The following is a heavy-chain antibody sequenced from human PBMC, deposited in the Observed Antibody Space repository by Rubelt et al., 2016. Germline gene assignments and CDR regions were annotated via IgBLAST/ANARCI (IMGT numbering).Heavy chain of an antibody. CDR3: AREGDYYYGMDV. V-gene: IGHV1-69*04. CDR2: IIPILGIA. J-gene: IGHJ6*02. D-gene: IGHD3-16*01. Sequence: QVQLVQSGAEVKKPGSSVKVSCKASGGTFSSYAISWVRQAPGQGLEWMGRIIPILGIANYAQNFQGRVTITADNSTSTAYMALSSLRSEDTAVYYCAREGDYYYGMDVWGQGTTVTVSS. CDR1: GGTFSSYA.